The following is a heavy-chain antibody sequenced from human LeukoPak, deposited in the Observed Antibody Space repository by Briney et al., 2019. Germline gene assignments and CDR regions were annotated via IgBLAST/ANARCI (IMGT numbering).Heavy chain of an antibody. CDR2: IYTSGST. CDR1: GGSISSYY. V-gene: IGHV4-4*07. J-gene: IGHJ4*02. CDR3: ARGGYYYDSSGYPFDY. D-gene: IGHD3-22*01. Sequence: SETLSLTCTVSGGSISSYYWSWIRQPAGKGREGIGRIYTSGSTNYNPSLKSRVTISVDKSKNQFSLKLSSVTAADTAVYYCARGGYYYDSSGYPFDYWGQGTLVTVSS.